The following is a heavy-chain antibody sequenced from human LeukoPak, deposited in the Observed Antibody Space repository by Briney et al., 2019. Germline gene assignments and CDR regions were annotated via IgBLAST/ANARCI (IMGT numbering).Heavy chain of an antibody. D-gene: IGHD6-6*01. Sequence: SETLSLTCAVYGGSFSGYYWSWIRQPPGKGLEWLGEINHGGSTNYNPSLKSRVTISVDTSKNQFSLKLSSVTAADTAVYYCARIRIAARALDYWGQGTLVTVSS. CDR3: ARIRIAARALDY. CDR1: GGSFSGYY. V-gene: IGHV4-34*01. CDR2: INHGGST. J-gene: IGHJ4*02.